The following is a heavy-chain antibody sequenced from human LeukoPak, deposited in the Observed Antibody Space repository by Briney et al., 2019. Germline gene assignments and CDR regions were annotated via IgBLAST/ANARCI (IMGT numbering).Heavy chain of an antibody. J-gene: IGHJ5*02. CDR3: ARASLLGYSYPVWFDP. CDR2: INPSGGST. D-gene: IGHD5-18*01. Sequence: ASVKVSCKASGYTFTSYYMHWVRQAPGQGLEWMGIINPSGGSTSYAQKFQGRVTMTRDMSTSTVYMELSSLRSEDTAVYYCARASLLGYSYPVWFDPWGQGTLVTVSS. V-gene: IGHV1-46*01. CDR1: GYTFTSYY.